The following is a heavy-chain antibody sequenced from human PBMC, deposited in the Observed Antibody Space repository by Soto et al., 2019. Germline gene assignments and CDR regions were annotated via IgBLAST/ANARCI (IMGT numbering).Heavy chain of an antibody. V-gene: IGHV3-23*01. CDR1: GFTFSSYA. J-gene: IGHJ4*02. Sequence: GGSLRLSCAASGFTFSSYAMSWVRQAPGKGLEWVSAISGSGGSTYYADSVKGRFTISRDNSKNTLYLQMNSLRAEDTAVYYCARIHTVTTPPPSLQNDYWGQGTLVTVSS. CDR3: ARIHTVTTPPPSLQNDY. D-gene: IGHD4-17*01. CDR2: ISGSGGST.